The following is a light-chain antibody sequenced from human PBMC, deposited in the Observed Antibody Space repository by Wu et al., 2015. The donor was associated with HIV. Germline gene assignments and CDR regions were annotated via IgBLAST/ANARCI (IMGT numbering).Light chain of an antibody. CDR1: QSVSSSY. CDR3: QQYYNWPPFT. Sequence: EIVLTQSPGTLSLSPGERATLSCRASQSVSSSYLAWYQQKPGQAPRLLVYRASTRATGVPARFSGSGSGIEFTLTINSLQSEDFAVYYCQQYYNWPPFTFGQGTRLDIE. J-gene: IGKJ5*01. V-gene: IGKV3-15*01. CDR2: RAS.